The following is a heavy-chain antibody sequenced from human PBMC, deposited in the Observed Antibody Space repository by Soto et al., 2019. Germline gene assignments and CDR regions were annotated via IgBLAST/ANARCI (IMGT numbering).Heavy chain of an antibody. CDR3: AKDGGVGAVFDY. CDR1: GFTFSSYG. CDR2: ISYDGSNQ. D-gene: IGHD1-26*01. V-gene: IGHV3-30*18. J-gene: IGHJ4*02. Sequence: QVQLVESGGGVVQPGSSLRLSCAASGFTFSSYGMHWVRQAPGKGLEWVAVISYDGSNQYYADSVMVRFTISRDNSKHTRYLQMNCLRAEDTAVSYCAKDGGVGAVFDYWGQGTIFTVSS.